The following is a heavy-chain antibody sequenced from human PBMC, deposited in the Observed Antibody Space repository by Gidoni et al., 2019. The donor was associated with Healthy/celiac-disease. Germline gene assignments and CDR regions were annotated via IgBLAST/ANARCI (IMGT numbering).Heavy chain of an antibody. CDR3: ATDDCSGGSCYSDFDY. CDR2: FDPEDGET. Sequence: QVQLVQSGAEVKKPGASVKVSGKVSGYNLTELSMHWVRQAPGKGLEWMGGFDPEDGETIYAQKFQGRVTMTEDTSTDTAYMELSSLRSEDTAVYYCATDDCSGGSCYSDFDYWGQGTLVTVSS. D-gene: IGHD2-15*01. J-gene: IGHJ4*02. V-gene: IGHV1-24*01. CDR1: GYNLTELS.